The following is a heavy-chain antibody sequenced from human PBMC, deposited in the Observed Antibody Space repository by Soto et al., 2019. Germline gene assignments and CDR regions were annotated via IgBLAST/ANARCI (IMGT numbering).Heavy chain of an antibody. CDR3: GIRGTASVSAFLLTRSSDL. V-gene: IGHV3-9*01. Sequence: QAPGKGLEWVSGISWNSGSIGYADSVKGRFTISRDNAKNSLYLQMNSLRAEDFFQAEGGIRGTASVSAFLLTRSSDL. J-gene: IGHJ2*01. CDR2: ISWNSGSI. D-gene: IGHD2-21*02.